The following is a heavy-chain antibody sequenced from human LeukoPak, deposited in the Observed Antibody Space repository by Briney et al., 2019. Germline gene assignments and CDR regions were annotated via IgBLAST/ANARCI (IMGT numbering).Heavy chain of an antibody. D-gene: IGHD6-13*01. CDR2: VWYDGNNK. CDR3: ARGSGAAAGAFDY. Sequence: AGRSLRLSCAASGFTFRSCGMHWVRQAPGKGLEWVAIVWYDGNNKYYADSVKGRFTVSRDNSKDTVSLQLNSLRAEDTAVYYCARGSGAAAGAFDYWGQGTLVTVPS. V-gene: IGHV3-33*01. CDR1: GFTFRSCG. J-gene: IGHJ4*02.